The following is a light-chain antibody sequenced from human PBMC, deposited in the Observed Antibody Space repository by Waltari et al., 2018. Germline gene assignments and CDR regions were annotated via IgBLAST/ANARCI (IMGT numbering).Light chain of an antibody. CDR3: QTGGHGTWV. CDR2: VKRDGSH. V-gene: IGLV4-69*01. J-gene: IGLJ3*02. Sequence: QLVLTQSPSASASLGASVKLTCTLSSGPSSNIIAWHQQQPDKGPRYLMKVKRDGSHGKGEEMPERFSGSGSGAERYLTISSGQSEDEADYYCQTGGHGTWVFGGGTKLTVL. CDR1: SGPSSNI.